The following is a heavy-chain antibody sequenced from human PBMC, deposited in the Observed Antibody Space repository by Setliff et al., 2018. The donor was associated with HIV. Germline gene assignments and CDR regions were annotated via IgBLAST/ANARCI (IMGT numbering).Heavy chain of an antibody. CDR3: ARQTATGTSATFDS. CDR2: IYYSGTT. D-gene: IGHD2-21*02. J-gene: IGHJ4*02. V-gene: IGHV4-61*01. CDR1: GDSVSSASCY. Sequence: PSETLSLTCTVSGDSVSSASCYWSWIRQPPGKGLEWIGYIYYSGTTKYNPSLKSRVTISVDTSKNQFSLKLSSVTAADTAVYYCARQTATGTSATFDSWGQGSLVTVSS.